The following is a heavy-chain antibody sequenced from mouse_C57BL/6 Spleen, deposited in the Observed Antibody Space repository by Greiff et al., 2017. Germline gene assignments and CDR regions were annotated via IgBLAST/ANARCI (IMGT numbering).Heavy chain of an antibody. CDR3: ARWGQGHYFDY. J-gene: IGHJ2*01. CDR1: GYTFTSYW. Sequence: QVQLQQPGAELVRPGSSVKLSCKASGYTFTSYWMHWVKQRPIQGLEWIGNIDPSDSETHYNQKFKDKATLTVDKSSSTAYMQLSSLTSEDSAVYYCARWGQGHYFDYWGQGTTLTVSS. V-gene: IGHV1-52*01. D-gene: IGHD3-3*01. CDR2: IDPSDSET.